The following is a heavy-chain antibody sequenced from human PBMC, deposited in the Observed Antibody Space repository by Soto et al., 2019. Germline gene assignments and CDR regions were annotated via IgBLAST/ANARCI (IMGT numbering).Heavy chain of an antibody. J-gene: IGHJ6*02. V-gene: IGHV3-23*01. CDR1: GFTFSSYA. D-gene: IGHD3-10*01. Sequence: GGSLRLSCAASGFTFSSYATSWVRQAPGKGLEWVSAISGSGGSTYYADSVKGRFTISRDNSKNTLYLQMNSLRAEDTAVYYCAKDREVLWFGELLIYGMDVWGQGTTVTVSS. CDR2: ISGSGGST. CDR3: AKDREVLWFGELLIYGMDV.